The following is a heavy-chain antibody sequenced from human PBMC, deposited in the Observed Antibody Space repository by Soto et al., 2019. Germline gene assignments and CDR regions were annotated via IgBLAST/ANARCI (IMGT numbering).Heavy chain of an antibody. Sequence: EVQLVESGGGLVKPGGSLRLSCAASGFTFSSYSMNWVRQAPGKGLEWVSSISSSSSYIYYADSVKGRFTISRDNAKNSLYLQMNSLRAEDTAVYYCARGPVVPDAMADYWGQGTLVTVSS. V-gene: IGHV3-21*01. CDR3: ARGPVVPDAMADY. CDR2: ISSSSSYI. J-gene: IGHJ4*02. CDR1: GFTFSSYS. D-gene: IGHD2-2*01.